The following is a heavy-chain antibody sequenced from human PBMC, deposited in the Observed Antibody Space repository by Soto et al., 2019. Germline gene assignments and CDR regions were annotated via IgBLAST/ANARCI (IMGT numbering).Heavy chain of an antibody. J-gene: IGHJ4*02. CDR3: VRVSSGYYPDY. CDR2: IYYSGST. Sequence: QVQLQESGPGLVKPSQTLSLTCTVSGGSISSGDYYWSWIRQPPGKGLEWIGYIYYSGSTYYNPSLKGRVTISVQKSKNQFALKLSSVTAADTAVYYCVRVSSGYYPDYWGQGTLVTVSS. CDR1: GGSISSGDYY. D-gene: IGHD3-22*01. V-gene: IGHV4-30-4*01.